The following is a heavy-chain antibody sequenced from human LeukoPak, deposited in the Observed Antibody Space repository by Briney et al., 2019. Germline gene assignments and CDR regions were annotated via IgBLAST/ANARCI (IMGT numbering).Heavy chain of an antibody. D-gene: IGHD2-15*01. CDR1: GFTFSSYD. J-gene: IGHJ4*02. Sequence: GGSLRLSCAASGFTFSSYDMRWVRQVTGKGLEWASGIGKSGHTYYAGSVKGRFTISRENAKNSLYLQMNDPRAGDTAVYYCASGAEGWNYWGQGTLVTVSS. CDR2: IGKSGHT. CDR3: ASGAEGWNY. V-gene: IGHV3-13*01.